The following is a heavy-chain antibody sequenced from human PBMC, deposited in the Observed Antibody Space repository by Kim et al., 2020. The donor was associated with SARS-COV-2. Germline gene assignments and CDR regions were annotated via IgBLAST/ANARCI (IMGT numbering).Heavy chain of an antibody. J-gene: IGHJ4*02. Sequence: SETLSLTCAVYGGSFSGYYWSWIRQPPGKGLEWIGEINHSGSTNYNPSLKSRVTISVDTSKNQFSLKLSSVTAADTAVYYCARRYSGSYYTWKPVDYWGQGTLVTVSS. CDR3: ARRYSGSYYTWKPVDY. CDR2: INHSGST. V-gene: IGHV4-34*01. CDR1: GGSFSGYY. D-gene: IGHD1-26*01.